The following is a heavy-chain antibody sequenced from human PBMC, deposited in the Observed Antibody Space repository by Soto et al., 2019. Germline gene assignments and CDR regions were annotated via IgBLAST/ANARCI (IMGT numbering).Heavy chain of an antibody. CDR1: GFTFSSYA. V-gene: IGHV3-23*01. J-gene: IGHJ5*02. CDR2: ISGSDGNT. D-gene: IGHD2-2*01. CDR3: AKKGFVTIPAALDFDP. Sequence: VGSLRLSCAASGFTFSSYAMSWVRQAPGKGLEWVSAISGSDGNTYYADSVKGRFTISRDSSKNTLYLQMDSLRAEDTAIYYCAKKGFVTIPAALDFDPWGQGTLVTVSS.